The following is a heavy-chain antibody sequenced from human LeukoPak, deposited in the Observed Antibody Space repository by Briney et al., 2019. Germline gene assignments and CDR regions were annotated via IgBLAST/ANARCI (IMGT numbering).Heavy chain of an antibody. CDR3: ASLAGYSSSWYGAEYFQH. Sequence: SETLSLTCTVSGGSISSYYWSWIRQPPGKGLEWIGEIHYSGSATYNPSLKSRVTISVDTSKNQFSLKMNSVTAADTAVYYCASLAGYSSSWYGAEYFQHWGQGTLVTVSS. CDR2: IHYSGSA. J-gene: IGHJ1*01. D-gene: IGHD6-13*01. CDR1: GGSISSYY. V-gene: IGHV4-59*12.